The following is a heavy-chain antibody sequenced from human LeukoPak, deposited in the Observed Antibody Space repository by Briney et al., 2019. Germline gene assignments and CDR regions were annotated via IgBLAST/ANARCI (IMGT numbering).Heavy chain of an antibody. J-gene: IGHJ4*02. CDR1: GFTFDDYA. Sequence: GGSLRLSCAASGFTFDDYATHWVRQAPGKGLEWLSYISTSSRSTYYADSVKGRFTISRDNAKNTLFLDMHSLRPGDSAVYYCARSAVRGVACDYWGQGTLLTVSS. CDR2: ISTSSRST. V-gene: IGHV3-48*01. D-gene: IGHD3-10*01. CDR3: ARSAVRGVACDY.